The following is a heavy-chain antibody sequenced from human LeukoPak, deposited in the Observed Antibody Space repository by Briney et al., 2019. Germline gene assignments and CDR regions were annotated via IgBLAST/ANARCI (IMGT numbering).Heavy chain of an antibody. CDR3: TTRGTTVTTWNFDY. V-gene: IGHV3-15*01. Sequence: GGSLRLSCAASGFTFSKAWMSWVRQAPGKGLEWVGRIKSETDGGTTDYAAPVKGRFTISRDDSKNTLYLQMNSLKTEDTAVYYCTTRGTTVTTWNFDYWGQGTLVTVSS. CDR2: IKSETDGGTT. CDR1: GFTFSKAW. D-gene: IGHD4-11*01. J-gene: IGHJ4*02.